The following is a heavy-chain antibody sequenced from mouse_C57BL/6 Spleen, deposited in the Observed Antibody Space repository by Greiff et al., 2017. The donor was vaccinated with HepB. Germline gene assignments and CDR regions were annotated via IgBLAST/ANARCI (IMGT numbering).Heavy chain of an antibody. Sequence: EVKLVESGGGLVQPGGSLSLSCAASGFTFTDYYMSWVRQPPGKALEWLGFIRNKANGYTTEYSASVKGRFTISRDNSQSILYLQMNALRAEDSATYYCARYGSWSWFAYWGQGTLVTVPA. CDR1: GFTFTDYY. CDR3: ARYGSWSWFAY. J-gene: IGHJ3*01. V-gene: IGHV7-3*01. D-gene: IGHD1-2*01. CDR2: IRNKANGYTT.